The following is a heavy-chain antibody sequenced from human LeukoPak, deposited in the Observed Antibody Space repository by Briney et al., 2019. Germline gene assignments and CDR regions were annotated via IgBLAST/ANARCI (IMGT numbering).Heavy chain of an antibody. CDR1: GGSVSHSNW. J-gene: IGHJ6*02. Sequence: PSETLSLTCAVSGGSVSHSNWWTWVRQPPGKGLEWIGYIYYSGSTNYNPSLKSRVTISVDTSKNQFSLKLSSVTAADTAVYYCARGDYYYGMDVWGQGTTVTVSS. V-gene: IGHV4-59*02. CDR3: ARGDYYYGMDV. CDR2: IYYSGST.